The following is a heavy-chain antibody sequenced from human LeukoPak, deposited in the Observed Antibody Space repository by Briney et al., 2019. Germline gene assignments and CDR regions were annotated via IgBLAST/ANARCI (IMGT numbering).Heavy chain of an antibody. Sequence: SETLSLTCAVSGGSINSGGYSWSWIRQPPGEGLEWIGYIYHTGSTYYNPSLKSRLTISMDTSKNQISLKLTSMTAADTAVYFCARDRTEGFDIWGQGTMVTVSS. V-gene: IGHV4-30-4*07. D-gene: IGHD4-17*01. CDR1: GGSINSGGYS. J-gene: IGHJ3*02. CDR3: ARDRTEGFDI. CDR2: IYHTGST.